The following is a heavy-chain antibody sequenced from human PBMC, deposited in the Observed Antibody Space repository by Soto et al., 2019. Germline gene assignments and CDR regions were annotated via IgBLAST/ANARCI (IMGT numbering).Heavy chain of an antibody. D-gene: IGHD3-10*01. V-gene: IGHV3-23*01. CDR1: GFTFSTYA. Sequence: GGSLRLSCAASGFTFSTYAMSWVRQAPGKGLEWVSTISDSGGSTYYADSVKGRFTISRDNSKNTLYLLMNRLSAEDTALYYCAKVNGSGTYYNFHDYSGQRPLVTVSS. J-gene: IGHJ4*02. CDR3: AKVNGSGTYYNFHDY. CDR2: ISDSGGST.